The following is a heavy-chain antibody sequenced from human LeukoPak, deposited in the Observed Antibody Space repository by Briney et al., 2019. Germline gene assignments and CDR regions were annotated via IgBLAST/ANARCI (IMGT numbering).Heavy chain of an antibody. CDR3: ARDGDYTAVMSGVSDWFDP. CDR1: GYTFTGDY. D-gene: IGHD4-17*01. J-gene: IGHJ5*02. V-gene: IGHV1-2*02. Sequence: ASVKVSCKASGYTFTGDYMHWAREAPGQGLEWMGWINPISGGTNYAQKFQGRVTMTRDTSISTAYMELSRLRSDGTAVDYCARDGDYTAVMSGVSDWFDPCCHETLVTVFS. CDR2: INPISGGT.